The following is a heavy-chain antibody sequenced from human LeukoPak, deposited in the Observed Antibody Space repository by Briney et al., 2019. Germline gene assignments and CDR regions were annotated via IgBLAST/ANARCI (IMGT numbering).Heavy chain of an antibody. J-gene: IGHJ4*02. CDR1: GGTFSSYA. CDR2: MNPNSGNT. V-gene: IGHV1-8*02. CDR3: AMGIAAPGGY. Sequence: ASVKVSCKASGGTFSSYAISWVRQATGQGLEWMGWMNPNSGNTGYAQKFQGRVTMTRNTSISTAYMELSSLRSEDTAVYYCAMGIAAPGGYWGQGTLVTVSS. D-gene: IGHD6-13*01.